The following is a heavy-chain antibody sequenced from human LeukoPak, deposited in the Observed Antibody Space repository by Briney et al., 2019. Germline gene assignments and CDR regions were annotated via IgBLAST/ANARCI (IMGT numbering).Heavy chain of an antibody. J-gene: IGHJ3*02. CDR3: AREGGSSWPGEAFDI. CDR1: GGSISSSNW. Sequence: SETLSLTCAVSGGSISSSNWWSWVRQPPGKGLEWIGEIYHSGSTNYSPSLKSRVTISVDKSKNQFSLKLSSVTAADTAVYYCAREGGSSWPGEAFDIWGQGTMVTVSS. V-gene: IGHV4-4*02. D-gene: IGHD6-13*01. CDR2: IYHSGST.